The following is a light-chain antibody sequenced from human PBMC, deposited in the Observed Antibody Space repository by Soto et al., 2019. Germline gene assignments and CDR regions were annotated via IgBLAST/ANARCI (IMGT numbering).Light chain of an antibody. CDR1: TSNIGSNT. V-gene: IGLV1-44*01. CDR2: SNN. CDR3: CSYAGRYTYV. J-gene: IGLJ1*01. Sequence: QSVLTQSPSASGTPGQRVTISCSGSTSNIGSNTVNWYQQFPGTAPKLLTHSNNQRPSGVPDRFSGSKSGNTASLTISGLQSEDEADYYCCSYAGRYTYVFGTGTKVTVL.